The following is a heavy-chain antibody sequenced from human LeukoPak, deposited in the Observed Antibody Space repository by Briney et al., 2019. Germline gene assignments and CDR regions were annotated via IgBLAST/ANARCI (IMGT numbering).Heavy chain of an antibody. Sequence: PSETLSLTCAVSGGSISSGSYYWSWIRQPAGKGLEWIGRIYYIGSTYYNPSLKSRVTISVDTSKNQFSLKLSSVTAADTAVYYCARLSYGDYLYYFDYWGQGTLVTVSS. V-gene: IGHV4-39*01. CDR1: GGSISSGSYY. D-gene: IGHD4-17*01. CDR3: ARLSYGDYLYYFDY. J-gene: IGHJ4*02. CDR2: IYYIGST.